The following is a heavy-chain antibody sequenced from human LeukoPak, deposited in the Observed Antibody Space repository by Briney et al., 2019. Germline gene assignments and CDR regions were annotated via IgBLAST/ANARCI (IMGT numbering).Heavy chain of an antibody. CDR2: ISGSSSYI. CDR1: GFTFSSYA. D-gene: IGHD3-10*01. CDR3: ARAYGSGSPGFDY. V-gene: IGHV3-21*01. J-gene: IGHJ4*02. Sequence: GGSLRLSCSASGFTFSSYAMHWVRQAPGKGLEWVSCISGSSSYIYYADSVKGRFTISRDNAKNSLYLEMNSLRAEDTAVYYCARAYGSGSPGFDYWGKGIIVTVSS.